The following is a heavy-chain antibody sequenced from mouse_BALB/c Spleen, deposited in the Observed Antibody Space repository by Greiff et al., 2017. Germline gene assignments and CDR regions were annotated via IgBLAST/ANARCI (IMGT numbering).Heavy chain of an antibody. CDR1: GFTFSSYA. CDR3: ARGTTVVAHWYFDV. J-gene: IGHJ1*01. CDR2: ISSGGSYT. D-gene: IGHD1-1*01. V-gene: IGHV5-9-4*01. Sequence: EVKLVESGGGLVKPGGSLKLSCAASGFTFSSYAMSWVRQSPEKRLEWVAEISSGGSYTYYPDTVTGRFTISRDNAKNTLYLEMSSLRSEDTAMYYCARGTTVVAHWYFDVWGAGTTVTVSS.